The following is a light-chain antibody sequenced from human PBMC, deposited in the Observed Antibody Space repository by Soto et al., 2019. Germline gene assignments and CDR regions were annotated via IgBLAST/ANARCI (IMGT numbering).Light chain of an antibody. J-gene: IGKJ2*01. CDR1: QSVSSN. CDR2: GAS. CDR3: QQYNYWPYT. Sequence: EIVMTQSPATLSVSPGERATLSCRASQSVSSNLAWYQQTPGQAPRLLISGASTRATGIQARFSGSGSGTEFTLTISSLQSEDFAVYYCQQYNYWPYTFGQGTKLEIK. V-gene: IGKV3-15*01.